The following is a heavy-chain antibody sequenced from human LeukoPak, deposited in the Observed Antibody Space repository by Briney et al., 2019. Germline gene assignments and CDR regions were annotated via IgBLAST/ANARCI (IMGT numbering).Heavy chain of an antibody. V-gene: IGHV3-74*01. CDR3: ARGVDYDTSGPDH. CDR2: IKSDGSAT. D-gene: IGHD3-22*01. Sequence: PGGSLRLSCAASGFTFSSYWMHWVRHGPGKGLVWVSRIKSDGSATSYADPVKGRFTISRDNAKNTLYLQMNSLGAEDTAVYYCARGVDYDTSGPDHWGQGTLVTVSS. J-gene: IGHJ4*02. CDR1: GFTFSSYW.